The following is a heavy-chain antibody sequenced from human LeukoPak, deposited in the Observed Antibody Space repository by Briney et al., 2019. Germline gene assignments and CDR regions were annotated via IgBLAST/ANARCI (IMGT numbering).Heavy chain of an antibody. CDR2: IKQDGSEK. Sequence: GGSLRLSCAASGFTFSSYWMSWVRQAPGKGLEWVANIKQDGSEKYYVDSVKGRFTISRDNAKNSLYLQMNSLRAEDTAVYYCAGEYGSSSWRGDWFDPWGQGTLVTVSS. J-gene: IGHJ5*02. D-gene: IGHD6-6*01. V-gene: IGHV3-7*01. CDR3: AGEYGSSSWRGDWFDP. CDR1: GFTFSSYW.